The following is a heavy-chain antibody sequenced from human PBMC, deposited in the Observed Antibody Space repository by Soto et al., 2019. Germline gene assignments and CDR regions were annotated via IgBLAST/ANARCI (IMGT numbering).Heavy chain of an antibody. CDR2: TIPVFNTA. J-gene: IGHJ3*02. CDR3: ARGVYGSGNYYTGPSAFDI. CDR1: GGTLSDHG. V-gene: IGHV1-69*06. D-gene: IGHD3-10*01. Sequence: QVQLEQSGAEVKKPGSSVKVSCKASGGTLSDHGVAWLRQAPGQGLEWMGGTIPVFNTAKYAQKFQGRVTVTADKFTNIAYMELSSLRSEDTAFYFCARGVYGSGNYYTGPSAFDIVGQGTMVIVSS.